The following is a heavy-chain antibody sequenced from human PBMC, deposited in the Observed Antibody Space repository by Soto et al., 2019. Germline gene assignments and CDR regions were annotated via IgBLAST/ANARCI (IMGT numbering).Heavy chain of an antibody. D-gene: IGHD5-18*01. CDR3: AKVMVKNSFDP. CDR1: GFTFSIYA. J-gene: IGHJ5*02. CDR2: ISGSGGSR. Sequence: PGGALRLSCAASGFTFSIYAVSWVRHAPGKGLEWVSLISGSGGSRYYADSVKGRFTISRDNSKNTLYLHMKRLRADDTAVYYCAKVMVKNSFDPWGQGTLVPVSS. V-gene: IGHV3-23*01.